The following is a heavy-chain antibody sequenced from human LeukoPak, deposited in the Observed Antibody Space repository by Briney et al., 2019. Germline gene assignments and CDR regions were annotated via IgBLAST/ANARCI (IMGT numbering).Heavy chain of an antibody. CDR2: ISSSSSYI. CDR3: ARAPSSGWYNNWFDP. Sequence: GGSRRLACAASGFTFSSYSMNWVRQAPGKGLEWVSSISSSSSYIYYADSVKGRFTISRDNAKNSLYLPMTSLRAEDTAVYSCARAPSSGWYNNWFDPWGQGTLVTVSS. J-gene: IGHJ5*02. CDR1: GFTFSSYS. D-gene: IGHD6-19*01. V-gene: IGHV3-21*01.